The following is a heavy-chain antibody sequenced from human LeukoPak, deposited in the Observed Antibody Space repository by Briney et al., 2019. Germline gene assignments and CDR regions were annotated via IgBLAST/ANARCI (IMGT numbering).Heavy chain of an antibody. CDR3: ARVLLSSGSYSYPGDDAFDI. CDR2: INPNSGGT. V-gene: IGHV1-2*02. D-gene: IGHD3-10*01. CDR1: GYTFTGYY. J-gene: IGHJ3*02. Sequence: ASVKVSCKASGYTFTGYYMHWVRQAPGQGLEWMGWINPNSGGTNYAQKFQGRVTMTRDTSISTAYMELSRLRSDDTAVYYCARVLLSSGSYSYPGDDAFDIWGQGTMVTVSS.